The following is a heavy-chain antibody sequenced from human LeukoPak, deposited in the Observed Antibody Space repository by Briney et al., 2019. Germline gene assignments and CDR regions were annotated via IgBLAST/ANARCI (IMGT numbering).Heavy chain of an antibody. D-gene: IGHD3-3*01. V-gene: IGHV4-34*01. J-gene: IGHJ4*02. CDR1: GGSFSGYY. CDR3: ARERSGFDY. CDR2: INHSGST. Sequence: PSETLSLTCAVYGGSFSGYYWSWIRQPPGKGLEWIGEINHSGSTNYNPSLKSRVTISVDKSKNQFSLKLSSVTAADTAVYYCARERSGFDYWGQGTLVTVSS.